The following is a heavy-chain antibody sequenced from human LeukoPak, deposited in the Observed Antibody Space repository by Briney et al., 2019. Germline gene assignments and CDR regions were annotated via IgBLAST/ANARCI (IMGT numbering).Heavy chain of an antibody. CDR2: ISSSSSYI. CDR3: ARDRGHRLGIDY. CDR1: GFTFSNYA. V-gene: IGHV3-21*01. D-gene: IGHD7-27*01. J-gene: IGHJ4*02. Sequence: GGSLRLSCAASGFTFSNYAMSWVRQAPGKGLDWVSSISSSSSYIYYADSVKGRFTISRDNAKNSLYLQMNSLRAEDTAVYYCARDRGHRLGIDYWGQGALVTVSS.